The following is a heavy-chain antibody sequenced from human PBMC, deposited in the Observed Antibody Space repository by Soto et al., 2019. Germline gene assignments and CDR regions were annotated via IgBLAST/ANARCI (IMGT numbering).Heavy chain of an antibody. CDR3: AKDVCGSGTFCDFDN. D-gene: IGHD3-10*01. CDR2: VGSDGGST. V-gene: IGHV3-23*01. J-gene: IGHJ4*02. Sequence: EVQLLESGGGLVQPGGSLRLSCAASEFTFTSYAMSWVRQAPGKGLEWVSAVGSDGGSTYYADSVRGRFTVSRDNSQNTLYLQVNNLRAEDTAVYYCAKDVCGSGTFCDFDNWGQGTLVTVSS. CDR1: EFTFTSYA.